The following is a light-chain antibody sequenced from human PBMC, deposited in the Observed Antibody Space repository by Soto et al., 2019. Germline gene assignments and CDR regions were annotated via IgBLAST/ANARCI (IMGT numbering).Light chain of an antibody. CDR1: SSDVGSYNG. Sequence: QAVVTQPPSVSGSPGQSVTISCTGTSSDVGSYNGVSWYQQPPGTAPKLIIYEGSTRPSGVPDRFSGSKSGNTASLTISGLQAEDEADYYCNSYTISGTYVFGTGTKVTVL. CDR3: NSYTISGTYV. J-gene: IGLJ1*01. V-gene: IGLV2-18*02. CDR2: EGS.